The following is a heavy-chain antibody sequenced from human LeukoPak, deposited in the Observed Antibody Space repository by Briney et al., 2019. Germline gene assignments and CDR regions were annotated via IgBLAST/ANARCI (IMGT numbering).Heavy chain of an antibody. J-gene: IGHJ6*03. CDR1: GFTFSDYY. CDR3: ARDAAMADYYMDV. Sequence: GGSLRLSCAASGFTFSDYYMSWIRQAPGKGLEWVSYISSSGSTIYYADSVKGRFTISRDNAKNSLYLQMNSLRAEDTAVYYCARDAAMADYYMDVWGKGTTVTVSS. D-gene: IGHD5-18*01. V-gene: IGHV3-11*04. CDR2: ISSSGSTI.